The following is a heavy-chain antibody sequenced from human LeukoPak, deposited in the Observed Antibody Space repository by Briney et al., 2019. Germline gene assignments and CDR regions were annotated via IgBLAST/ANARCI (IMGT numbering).Heavy chain of an antibody. CDR2: IYSGGST. V-gene: IGHV3-53*01. Sequence: GGSLRLSCAASGFTFSSYWMNWARQAPGKGLEWVSAIYSGGSTYYADSVKGRFTISRDNSQNTLYLQMNSLRAEDTAVYYCARVVTATTNRFDPWGQGTLVTVSS. D-gene: IGHD1-26*01. J-gene: IGHJ5*02. CDR3: ARVVTATTNRFDP. CDR1: GFTFSSYW.